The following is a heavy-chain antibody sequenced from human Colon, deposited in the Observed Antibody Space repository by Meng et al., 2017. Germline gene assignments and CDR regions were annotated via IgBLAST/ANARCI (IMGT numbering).Heavy chain of an antibody. Sequence: SETLSLTCTVSGGSISGSYWSWIWQRPGKELELIGYIYYSGSTNYNPSPRRRVTISIDTSQNQSTLSLTSLTAADTAIYYCARGGGKVGARGFENWGQGTLVTVSS. V-gene: IGHV4-59*01. J-gene: IGHJ4*02. D-gene: IGHD1-26*01. CDR2: IYYSGST. CDR3: ARGGGKVGARGFEN. CDR1: GGSISGSY.